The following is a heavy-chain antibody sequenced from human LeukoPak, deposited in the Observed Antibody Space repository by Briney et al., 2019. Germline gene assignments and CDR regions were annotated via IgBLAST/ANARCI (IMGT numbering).Heavy chain of an antibody. Sequence: SVTVSCKSSGGIFRKYGINWVRQAPGRGLAGMGGIMPILGAANYAERFQGRVSITTDGSTSTAYMELNSLRSEDTAVYCCAREVSVAGWDFDDWGQGTLVTVSS. CDR2: IMPILGAA. CDR1: GGIFRKYG. V-gene: IGHV1-69*05. CDR3: AREVSVAGWDFDD. D-gene: IGHD2-15*01. J-gene: IGHJ4*02.